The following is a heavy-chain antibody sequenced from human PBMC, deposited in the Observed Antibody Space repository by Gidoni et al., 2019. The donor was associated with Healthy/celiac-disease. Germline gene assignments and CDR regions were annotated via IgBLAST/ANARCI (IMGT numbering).Heavy chain of an antibody. D-gene: IGHD3-10*01. CDR2: IWYDGSNK. Sequence: QVQLVESGGGVVQPGRSLRLPCAASGFTFSSSGLHWVRQAPGKGLEWVAVIWYDGSNKYYADSVKGRFTISRDNSKNTLYLQMNSLRAEDTAVYYCARGRGNGSGSYYNYYGMDVWGQGTTVTVSS. J-gene: IGHJ6*02. CDR1: GFTFSSSG. V-gene: IGHV3-33*01. CDR3: ARGRGNGSGSYYNYYGMDV.